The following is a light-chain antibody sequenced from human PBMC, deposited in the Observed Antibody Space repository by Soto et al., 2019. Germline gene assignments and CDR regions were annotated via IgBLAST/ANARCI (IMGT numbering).Light chain of an antibody. V-gene: IGKV1-9*01. Sequence: DIQLTQSPFFLSASVGDRVTITCRASQGIRNYLAWYQQKPGKAPKLLIHAAATLQSGVPSRFSGSGSGTEFTLTISSLQPEDFATYYCQQLNTYPPWTFGQGTKVEIK. J-gene: IGKJ1*01. CDR3: QQLNTYPPWT. CDR2: AAA. CDR1: QGIRNY.